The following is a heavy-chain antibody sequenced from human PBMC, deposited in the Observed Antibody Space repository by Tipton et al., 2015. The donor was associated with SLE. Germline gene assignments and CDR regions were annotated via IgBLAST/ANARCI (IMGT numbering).Heavy chain of an antibody. CDR3: AGFMTTLTFDI. Sequence: TLSLTCAVYGGSFSGYYWNWIRQPPGKGLEWIGEISHSGSTYYNPSLKSRVTISVDTSKNQFSLKLNSVTAADTAVYFCAGFMTTLTFDIWGQGTMVTVSS. D-gene: IGHD4-17*01. CDR2: ISHSGST. J-gene: IGHJ3*02. CDR1: GGSFSGYY. V-gene: IGHV4-34*01.